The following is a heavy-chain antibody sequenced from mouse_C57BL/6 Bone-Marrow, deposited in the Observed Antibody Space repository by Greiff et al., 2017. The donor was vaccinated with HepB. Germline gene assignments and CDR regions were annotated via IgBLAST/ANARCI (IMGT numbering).Heavy chain of an antibody. Sequence: EVKLMESGGGLVKPGGSLKLSCAASGFTFSDYGMHWVRQAPEKGLEWVAYISSGSSTIYYADTVKGRFTISRDNAKNTLFLQMTSLRSEDTAMYYCARSVTTVVAPFAYWGQGTLVTVSA. V-gene: IGHV5-17*01. CDR2: ISSGSSTI. J-gene: IGHJ3*01. CDR1: GFTFSDYG. D-gene: IGHD1-1*01. CDR3: ARSVTTVVAPFAY.